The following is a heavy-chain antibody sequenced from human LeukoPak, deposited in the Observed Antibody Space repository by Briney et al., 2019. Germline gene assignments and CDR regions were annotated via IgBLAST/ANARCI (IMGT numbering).Heavy chain of an antibody. V-gene: IGHV3-15*01. D-gene: IGHD4-11*01. CDR2: IKTKTDGGTT. Sequence: GXXLRLSCAASGFTFSNAWMNWVRQAPGKGLEWVGRIKTKTDGGTTDYAAPVKGRFTISRDDSKNTVFLQMNSLKTEDTAFYYCITQYFDYWGQGTLVTVSS. J-gene: IGHJ4*02. CDR1: GFTFSNAW. CDR3: ITQYFDY.